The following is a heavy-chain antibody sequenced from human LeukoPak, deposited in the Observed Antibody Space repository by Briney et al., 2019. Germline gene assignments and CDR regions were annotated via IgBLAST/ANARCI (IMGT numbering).Heavy chain of an antibody. D-gene: IGHD6-13*01. Sequence: PGGSLRLSCAGSGFIVCSNYMTWVRQAPGKGLEWVSVIYSGGSTYYADPVKGRFTISRDNSKNTLYLQMNSLRAEDTAVYYCARAKFSSNWYYFDYWGQGTLVTVSS. CDR2: IYSGGST. CDR1: GFIVCSNY. J-gene: IGHJ4*02. V-gene: IGHV3-53*01. CDR3: ARAKFSSNWYYFDY.